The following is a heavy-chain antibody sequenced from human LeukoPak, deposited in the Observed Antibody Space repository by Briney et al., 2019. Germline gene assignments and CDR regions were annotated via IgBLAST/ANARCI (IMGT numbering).Heavy chain of an antibody. D-gene: IGHD2-15*01. CDR3: ARDPGGVYCSGGSCYHSEGLDY. Sequence: PGRSLRLSCAASGFTFDDYAMHWVRQAPGKGLEWVSGISWNSGSIGYADSVKGRFTISRDNAKNSLYLQMNSLRAEDTAVYYCARDPGGVYCSGGSCYHSEGLDYWGQGTLVTVSS. CDR2: ISWNSGSI. CDR1: GFTFDDYA. J-gene: IGHJ4*02. V-gene: IGHV3-9*01.